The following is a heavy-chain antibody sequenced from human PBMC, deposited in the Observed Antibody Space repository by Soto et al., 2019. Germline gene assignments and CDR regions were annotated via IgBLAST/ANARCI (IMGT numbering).Heavy chain of an antibody. J-gene: IGHJ6*02. D-gene: IGHD6-13*01. CDR1: GYIFTNFG. CDR3: VRDSSSCFYYYYGRDV. V-gene: IGHV1-18*01. Sequence: QVQLKQSGPEVRKPGASVRVSCKASGYIFTNFGISWVRQAPGQGLEWMGWISGYNDNTHYAQKLQGRVSMTTDTSTGTANMDLRSLRSDDTPIYYCVRDSSSCFYYYYGRDVGGQGPTATV. CDR2: ISGYNDNT.